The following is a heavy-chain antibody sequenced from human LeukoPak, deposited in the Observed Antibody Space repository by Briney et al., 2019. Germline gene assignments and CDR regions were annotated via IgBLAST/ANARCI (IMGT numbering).Heavy chain of an antibody. CDR2: IKQEGSEK. CDR3: ARLRFVAASGVSPFDY. D-gene: IGHD2-8*02. V-gene: IGHV3-7*01. J-gene: IGHJ4*02. CDR1: GFTFSLYL. Sequence: GGSLRLSCAASGFTFSLYLMSWVRQAPGKGLEWVASIKQEGSEKYYVDSVKGRFTISRDNAKNSLYLQLHSLRAEDTAVYYCARLRFVAASGVSPFDYWGQGTLVTVSS.